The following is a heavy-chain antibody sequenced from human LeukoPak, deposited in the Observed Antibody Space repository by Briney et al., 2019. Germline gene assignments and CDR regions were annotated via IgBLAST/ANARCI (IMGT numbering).Heavy chain of an antibody. CDR3: ARDSGTTGEVKFDP. CDR1: GGSISRYY. J-gene: IGHJ5*02. D-gene: IGHD3-10*01. Sequence: KPSETLSLTCTVSGGSISRYYWSWIRQPAGKGLEWIGRIYGSGSTTYNPSLKSRVRLSVGTSKNQFSLKLNSVTAADTAIYFCARDSGTTGEVKFDPWGQGTLVTVSS. CDR2: IYGSGST. V-gene: IGHV4-4*07.